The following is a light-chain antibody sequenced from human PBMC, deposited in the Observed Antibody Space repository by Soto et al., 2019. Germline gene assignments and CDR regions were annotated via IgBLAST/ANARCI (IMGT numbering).Light chain of an antibody. J-gene: IGKJ4*01. CDR1: QSVSSSY. CDR3: QRYGSSPLT. V-gene: IGKV3-20*01. CDR2: AAS. Sequence: EIVLTQSPGTLSLSPGERATLSCRASQSVSSSYLAWYQQKPGQAPRLLIYAASSRATGIPDRFSGSGSQTAFTLTISRLEPEDFAVYYCQRYGSSPLTFGGGTKVEIK.